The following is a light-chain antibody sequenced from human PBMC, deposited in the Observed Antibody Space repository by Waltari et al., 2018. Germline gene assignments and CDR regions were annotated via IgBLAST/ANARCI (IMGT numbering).Light chain of an antibody. CDR3: QVWDNSRDQVV. CDR2: SEN. V-gene: IGLV3-21*04. CDR1: NIEAKS. J-gene: IGLJ3*02. Sequence: SYVLTQPPSVSVAPGKTARVTCGGDNIEAKSVHWYQQKAGLAPVLVVFSENDRPSGIPERFSGSISGNTATLTISRVEVGDEADYYCQVWDNSRDQVVFGGGTKLAVL.